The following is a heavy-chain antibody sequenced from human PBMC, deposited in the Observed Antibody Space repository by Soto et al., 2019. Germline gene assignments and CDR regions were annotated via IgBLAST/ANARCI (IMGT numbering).Heavy chain of an antibody. J-gene: IGHJ6*02. CDR3: ARNQQKYNPSFDRYNAMDL. D-gene: IGHD1-20*01. CDR2: ITPNGGGT. CDR1: GDPKHGYY. V-gene: IGHV1-2*04. Sequence: APVKVRCKDSGDPKHGYYIYWVRQAKGQGPDWVAWITPNGGGTTYAQKFRAWVPVTRDTSIGTAYLELTGRKSDDTAIYHCARNQQKYNPSFDRYNAMDLLVQGTTVT.